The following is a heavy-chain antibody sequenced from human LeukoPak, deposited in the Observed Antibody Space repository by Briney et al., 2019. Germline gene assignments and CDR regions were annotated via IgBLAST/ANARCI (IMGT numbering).Heavy chain of an antibody. CDR1: GFTFSSYS. D-gene: IGHD6-13*01. V-gene: IGHV3-21*01. Sequence: GGSLRLSCVASGFTFSSYSMNWVRQASGKGLEWVSSINSSSSDIYYADSVKGRFTISRDNAKNTLYLQMNSLRAEDTAEYYRARGSAALDYWGQGTLVTVSS. CDR3: ARGSAALDY. CDR2: INSSSSDI. J-gene: IGHJ4*02.